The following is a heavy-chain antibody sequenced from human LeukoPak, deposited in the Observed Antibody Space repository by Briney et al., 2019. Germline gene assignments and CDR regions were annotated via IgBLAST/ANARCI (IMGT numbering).Heavy chain of an antibody. CDR1: GFTFSIYW. J-gene: IGHJ4*02. D-gene: IGHD5-12*01. CDR2: INWNSGSI. CDR3: AKSSSYSGYKGDFDY. Sequence: HPGGSLRLSCAASGFTFSIYWMTWVRQAPGKGLEWVSGINWNSGSIGYADSVKGRFTISRDNAKNSLYLQMNSLRAEDTALYYCAKSSSYSGYKGDFDYWGQGTLVTVSS. V-gene: IGHV3-9*01.